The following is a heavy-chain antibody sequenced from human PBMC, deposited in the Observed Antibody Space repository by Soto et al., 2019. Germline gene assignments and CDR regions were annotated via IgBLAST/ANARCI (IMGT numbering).Heavy chain of an antibody. CDR3: ARVRTTVTTEGGFDY. Sequence: PSETLSLTCTVSGGSISSGDYYWGWIRQPPGKGLEWIGYIYYSGSTYYNPSLKSRVTISVDTSKNQFSLKLSSVTAADTAVYYCARVRTTVTTEGGFDYWGQGTLVTVSS. V-gene: IGHV4-30-4*01. CDR2: IYYSGST. D-gene: IGHD4-17*01. J-gene: IGHJ4*02. CDR1: GGSISSGDYY.